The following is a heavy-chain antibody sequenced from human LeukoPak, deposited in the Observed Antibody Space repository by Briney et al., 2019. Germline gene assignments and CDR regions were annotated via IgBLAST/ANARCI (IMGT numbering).Heavy chain of an antibody. V-gene: IGHV4-59*01. CDR1: GGSISSYY. D-gene: IGHD5-18*01. CDR2: IYYSGST. J-gene: IGHJ4*02. Sequence: SETLSLTCTVSGGSISSYYWSWIRQPPGKGLEWIGYIYYSGSTNYNPSLKSRVTISVDTSKNQFSLKLSSVTAADTAVYYCARSYGYKMAGFDYWGQGTLVTVSS. CDR3: ARSYGYKMAGFDY.